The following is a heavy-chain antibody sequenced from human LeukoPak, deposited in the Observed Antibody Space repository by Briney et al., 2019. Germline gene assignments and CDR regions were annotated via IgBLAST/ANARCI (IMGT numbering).Heavy chain of an antibody. CDR1: GGSISSGSYY. Sequence: SETLSLTCTVSGGSISSGSYYWSWIRQPAGKGLEWIGRIYTSGSTNYNPSLKSRVTISVVTSKNQFSLKLSSVTAADTAVYYCARDGTIFGVVMGPWGQGTLVTVSS. V-gene: IGHV4-61*02. D-gene: IGHD3-3*01. J-gene: IGHJ5*02. CDR3: ARDGTIFGVVMGP. CDR2: IYTSGST.